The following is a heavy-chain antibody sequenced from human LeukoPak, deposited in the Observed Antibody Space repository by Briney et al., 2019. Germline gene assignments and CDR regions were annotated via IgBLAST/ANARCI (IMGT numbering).Heavy chain of an antibody. Sequence: AGSLRLSCAASGFTFSRYSMNWVRQAPGKGLEWVSSISSSSSYIYYADSVKGRFTISRDNAKNSLYLQMNSLRAEDTAVYYCARDQGGAAAATYYYYMDVWGKGTTVTVSS. CDR2: ISSSSSYI. V-gene: IGHV3-21*01. CDR1: GFTFSRYS. D-gene: IGHD6-13*01. CDR3: ARDQGGAAAATYYYYMDV. J-gene: IGHJ6*03.